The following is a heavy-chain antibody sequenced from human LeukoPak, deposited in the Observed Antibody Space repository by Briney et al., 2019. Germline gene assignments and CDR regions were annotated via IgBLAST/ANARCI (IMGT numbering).Heavy chain of an antibody. CDR1: GYTFTDYT. V-gene: IGHV1-3*01. CDR2: INGGSGNT. Sequence: WASVKVSCKASGYTFTDYTTHWLRQAPGQRLDWMGWINGGSGNTKYSPEFQGRVTITRGTSASTAYMELSSLRSEDTAVYYCARGELVGLGATSAGWFDPWGQGTLVTVSS. CDR3: ARGELVGLGATSAGWFDP. D-gene: IGHD1-26*01. J-gene: IGHJ5*02.